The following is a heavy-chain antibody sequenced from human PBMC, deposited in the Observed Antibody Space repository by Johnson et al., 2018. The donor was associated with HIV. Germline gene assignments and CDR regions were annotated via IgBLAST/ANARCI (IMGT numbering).Heavy chain of an antibody. CDR3: ARGAAVSGTLVDPFDI. V-gene: IGHV3-30*03. D-gene: IGHD1-26*01. Sequence: QVQLVESGGGLVQPGGSLRLSCAASGFTFRSYGMHWVRQAPGKGLEWVAVASYDVANNYYADSVNVRFTISKDTSKDTLYMEMNNLRLEDTAFYSCARGAAVSGTLVDPFDIWGRGTMVTVSS. CDR2: ASYDVANN. J-gene: IGHJ3*02. CDR1: GFTFRSYG.